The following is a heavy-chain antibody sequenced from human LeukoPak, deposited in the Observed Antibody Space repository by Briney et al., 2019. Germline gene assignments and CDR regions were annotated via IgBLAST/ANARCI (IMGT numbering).Heavy chain of an antibody. CDR1: GYTFTSYD. D-gene: IGHD6-13*01. CDR2: MNPNSGNT. CDR3: ARWVRPKIAAAGTIPGYYYGMDV. J-gene: IGHJ6*02. Sequence: ASVKVSCKASGYTFTSYDINWVRQATGQGLEWMGWMNPNSGNTGYAQKFQGRVTMTRNTSISTAYMELSSLRSEDTAVYYCARWVRPKIAAAGTIPGYYYGMDVWGQGTTVTVSS. V-gene: IGHV1-8*01.